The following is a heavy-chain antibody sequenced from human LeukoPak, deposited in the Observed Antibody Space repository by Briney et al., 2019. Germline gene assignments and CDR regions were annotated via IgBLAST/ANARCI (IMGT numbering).Heavy chain of an antibody. CDR1: GFTFSSFW. J-gene: IGHJ6*02. CDR3: VRDSRYCPDV. V-gene: IGHV3-74*01. CDR2: LISDGSSA. Sequence: GGSLRLSCAASGFTFSSFWMHWVRQAPGKGLVWVSRLISDGSSASYADSVKGRFTISRDNTKNILYLQMNSLRAEDTAVYYCVRDSRYCPDVWGQGTTVTVSS. D-gene: IGHD2-8*02.